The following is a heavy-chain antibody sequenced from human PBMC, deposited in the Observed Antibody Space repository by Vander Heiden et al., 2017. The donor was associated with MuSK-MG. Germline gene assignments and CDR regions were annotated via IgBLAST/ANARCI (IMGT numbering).Heavy chain of an antibody. D-gene: IGHD3-22*01. V-gene: IGHV3-23*01. CDR1: GFTCSRYA. J-gene: IGHJ5*02. Sequence: VQLLESGGGLVQPGGSLRLSCAPSGFTCSRYAMSWVRRPPGKGLEWFSAIRGSGGSTYYADAVKGRFTISRDNSKNTLYLQMNSLRAEDTAVYYCAKDPLYYYDSSGYYDDWFDPWGQGTLVTVSS. CDR3: AKDPLYYYDSSGYYDDWFDP. CDR2: IRGSGGST.